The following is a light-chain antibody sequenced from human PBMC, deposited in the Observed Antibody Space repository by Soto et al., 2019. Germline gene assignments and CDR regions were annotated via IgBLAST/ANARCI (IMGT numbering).Light chain of an antibody. V-gene: IGKV1-5*03. Sequence: DIQMTQSPSTLSASVGDRVTITCRASQSISSWLAWYQQKPGTAPKLLIYAASTLESGVPSRFSGSRSGTEFTLTVSSLQPDDFATYYCQQYNDSFPYTVGQGTKVDIK. CDR3: QQYNDSFPYT. CDR2: AAS. CDR1: QSISSW. J-gene: IGKJ2*01.